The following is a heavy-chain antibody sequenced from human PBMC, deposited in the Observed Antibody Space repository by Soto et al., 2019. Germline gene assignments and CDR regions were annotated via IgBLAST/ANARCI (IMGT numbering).Heavy chain of an antibody. CDR2: ISSSSSYT. Sequence: QVQLVESGGVLVKPGGSLRLSCAASGFTFSDYCMSWIRQAPGKGLEWGSYISSSSSYTNYADSVKGRFTISRDNATDSLYLQMNSLRAEDTAVYYCAGGKGVGAFDIWGQGTMVTVSS. D-gene: IGHD3-3*01. CDR1: GFTFSDYC. V-gene: IGHV3-11*06. CDR3: AGGKGVGAFDI. J-gene: IGHJ3*02.